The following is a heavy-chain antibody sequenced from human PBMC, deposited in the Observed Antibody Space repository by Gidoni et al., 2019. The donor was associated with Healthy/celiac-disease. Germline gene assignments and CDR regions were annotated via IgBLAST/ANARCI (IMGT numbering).Heavy chain of an antibody. CDR1: GYTVTGYY. CDR2: INPNSGGT. J-gene: IGHJ3*02. V-gene: IGHV1-2*04. Sequence: QLQLVQSGAEVKKPGSSVKVSCKASGYTVTGYYMHWVRQAPGQGLEWMGWINPNSGGTNYAQKFQGWVTMTRDTSISTAYMELSRLRSDDTAVYYCARVYSSGAVDAFDIWGQGTMVTVSS. CDR3: ARVYSSGAVDAFDI. D-gene: IGHD6-19*01.